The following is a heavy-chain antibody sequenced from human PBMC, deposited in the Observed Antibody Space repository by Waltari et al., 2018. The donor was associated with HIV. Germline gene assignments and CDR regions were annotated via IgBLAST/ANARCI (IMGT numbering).Heavy chain of an antibody. CDR2: AIPMFGTA. CDR3: ASARETMGVDFDS. CDR1: GGAFVSHH. D-gene: IGHD3-10*01. V-gene: IGHV1-69*08. Sequence: QVQLVQSGAAVKKPGSSVTVSCKAYGGAFVSHHIHWVRQAPGQGLEWMGRAIPMFGTANYAQKFQGRVTITADKSTSTAYMELNGLRFDDTAVYYCASARETMGVDFDSWGQGTLVTVS. J-gene: IGHJ5*01.